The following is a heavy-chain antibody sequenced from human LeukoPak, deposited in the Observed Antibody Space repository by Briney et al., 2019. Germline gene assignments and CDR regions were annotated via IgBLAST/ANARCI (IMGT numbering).Heavy chain of an antibody. CDR3: AREIGRGTGTFDY. Sequence: PSETLSLTCTVSGGSISSGSYYWSWIRQPAGTGLEWIGRIYTSGSTNYNPSLKSRVTISVDTSKNQFSLKLSSVTAADTAVYYCAREIGRGTGTFDYWGQGTLVTVCS. D-gene: IGHD3-10*01. J-gene: IGHJ4*02. CDR1: GGSISSGSYY. CDR2: IYTSGST. V-gene: IGHV4-61*02.